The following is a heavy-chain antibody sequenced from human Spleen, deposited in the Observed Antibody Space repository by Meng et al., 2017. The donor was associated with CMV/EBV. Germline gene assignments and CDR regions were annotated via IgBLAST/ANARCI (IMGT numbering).Heavy chain of an antibody. J-gene: IGHJ6*02. Sequence: GGSLRLSCAASGFTFSSYAMHWVRQAPGTGLEWVALISYDRSNKNYVDSVKGRFTISRDNSKNTLFLQMNSLRPEDTAMYFCARERVNAPRREHQYLSYGMDVWGQGTTVTVSS. CDR3: ARERVNAPRREHQYLSYGMDV. CDR1: GFTFSSYA. D-gene: IGHD1-26*01. CDR2: ISYDRSNK. V-gene: IGHV3-30*03.